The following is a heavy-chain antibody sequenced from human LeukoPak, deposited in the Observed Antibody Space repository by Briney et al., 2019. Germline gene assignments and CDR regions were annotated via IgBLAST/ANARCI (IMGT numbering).Heavy chain of an antibody. V-gene: IGHV3-9*01. CDR3: AKGYLNPGTSYAFDI. J-gene: IGHJ3*02. D-gene: IGHD1-1*01. CDR2: ISWNSGSI. CDR1: GFTFDDYA. Sequence: PGGSLRLSCAASGFTFDDYAMHWVRQAPGKGLEWVSGISWNSGSIGYADSVKGRFTISRDNAKNSLYLQMNSLRAEDTALYYCAKGYLNPGTSYAFDIWGQGTMVTVSS.